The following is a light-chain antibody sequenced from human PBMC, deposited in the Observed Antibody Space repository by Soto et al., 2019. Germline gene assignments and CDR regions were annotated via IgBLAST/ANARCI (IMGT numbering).Light chain of an antibody. CDR1: SSDVGGYNY. J-gene: IGLJ1*01. Sequence: QSALTQPPSASGSPGQSVTISCTGSSSDVGGYNYVSWYQQHPGRAPKLLIYEVIKRPSGVPDRFAGSKSGNTASLTVSGLQPDDEADYYCCSYAGSNNYVFGTGTKVT. V-gene: IGLV2-8*01. CDR2: EVI. CDR3: CSYAGSNNYV.